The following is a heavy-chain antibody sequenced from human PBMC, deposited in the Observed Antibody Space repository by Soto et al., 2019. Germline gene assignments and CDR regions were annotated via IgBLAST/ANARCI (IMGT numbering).Heavy chain of an antibody. V-gene: IGHV3-23*01. D-gene: IGHD2-15*01. CDR3: ARRSESQEAAYLDY. CDR2: ISDNGDST. Sequence: GGALRRSWAVFRLTCSSYGRNWVRKTQGKGLEWVSSISDNGDSTYYADSVKCRFTISSYNSKNTLYLQMNILTADDSAAYYGARRSESQEAAYLDYSAQRTLVTVSS. CDR1: RLTCSSYG. J-gene: IGHJ4*02.